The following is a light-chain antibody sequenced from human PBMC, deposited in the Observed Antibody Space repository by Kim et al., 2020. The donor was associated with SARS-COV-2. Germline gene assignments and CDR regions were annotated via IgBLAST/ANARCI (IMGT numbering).Light chain of an antibody. CDR1: ASNSESHF. V-gene: IGLV1-47*01. J-gene: IGLJ3*02. CDR2: RDN. Sequence: GQGVTMSFSGSASNSESHFVYWYQQLPGTAPKLLMYRDNQRPSGVPDRFSGSKSGTLASLAISGLRSEDEAHYYCATADDTLSGPVFGGGTQLTVL. CDR3: ATADDTLSGPV.